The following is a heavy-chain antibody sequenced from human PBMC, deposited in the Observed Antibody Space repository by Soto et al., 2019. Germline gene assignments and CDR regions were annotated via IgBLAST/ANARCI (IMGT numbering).Heavy chain of an antibody. CDR2: ISGSGGST. Sequence: PGGSLRLSCAASGFTFSSYAMSWVRQAPGKGLEWVSAISGSGGSTYYADSVKGRFTISRDNSKNTLYLQMNSLRAEDTAVYYCAEDGGRSDYFDYWGQGTLVTVSS. V-gene: IGHV3-23*01. CDR3: AEDGGRSDYFDY. D-gene: IGHD2-15*01. CDR1: GFTFSSYA. J-gene: IGHJ4*02.